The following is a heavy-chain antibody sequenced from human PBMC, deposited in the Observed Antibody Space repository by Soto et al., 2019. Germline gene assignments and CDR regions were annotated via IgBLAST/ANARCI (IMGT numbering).Heavy chain of an antibody. CDR2: IIPIFGTA. V-gene: IGHV1-69*13. CDR3: ARAGRRSIGYCSSTSCHGGFDY. Sequence: GVSVKVSCKASGGTFSSYAISWVRQAPGQGLEWMGGIIPIFGTANYAQKFQGRVTITADESTSTAYMGLSSLRSEDTAVYYCARAGRRSIGYCSSTSCHGGFDYWGQGTLVTVSS. J-gene: IGHJ4*02. D-gene: IGHD2-2*01. CDR1: GGTFSSYA.